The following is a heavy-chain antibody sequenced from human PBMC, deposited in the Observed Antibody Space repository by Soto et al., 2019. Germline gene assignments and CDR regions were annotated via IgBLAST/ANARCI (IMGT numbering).Heavy chain of an antibody. CDR3: ARRLMVRGVTPPYYYYGMDV. V-gene: IGHV4-31*03. CDR1: GGSISSGGYY. Sequence: PSETLSLTCTVSGGSISSGGYYWSWIRQHPGKGLEWIGYIYYSGSTYYNPSLKSRVTISVDTSKNQFSLKLSSVTAADTAVYYCARRLMVRGVTPPYYYYGMDVWGQGTTVTVSS. CDR2: IYYSGST. J-gene: IGHJ6*02. D-gene: IGHD3-10*01.